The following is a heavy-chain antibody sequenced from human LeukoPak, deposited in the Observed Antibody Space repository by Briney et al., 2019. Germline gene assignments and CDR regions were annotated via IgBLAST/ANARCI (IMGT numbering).Heavy chain of an antibody. D-gene: IGHD3-3*01. Sequence: SETLSLTCTVSGGSISSYYWSWIRQPPGKGLEWIGYIYYSGSTNYNPSLKSRVTISVDTSKNQFSLKLSSVTAADTAVYYCARDSPPSYDFYGAYYYYGMDVWGQGTTVTVSS. V-gene: IGHV4-59*01. CDR1: GGSISSYY. CDR2: IYYSGST. J-gene: IGHJ6*02. CDR3: ARDSPPSYDFYGAYYYYGMDV.